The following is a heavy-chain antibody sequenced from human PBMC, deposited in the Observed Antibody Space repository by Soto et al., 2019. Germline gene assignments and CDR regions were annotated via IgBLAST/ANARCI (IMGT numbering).Heavy chain of an antibody. CDR3: ARSETIRAYYYYYMDV. Sequence: PGGSLRLSCAASGFTFSSYTMNWVRQAPGKGLEWVSYISSSSSAIYYADSVKGRFTISRDNAKNSLYLQMNSLRAEDTAVYYCARSETIRAYYYYYMDVWGKGTTVTVSS. V-gene: IGHV3-48*01. D-gene: IGHD3-10*01. CDR1: GFTFSSYT. J-gene: IGHJ6*03. CDR2: ISSSSSAI.